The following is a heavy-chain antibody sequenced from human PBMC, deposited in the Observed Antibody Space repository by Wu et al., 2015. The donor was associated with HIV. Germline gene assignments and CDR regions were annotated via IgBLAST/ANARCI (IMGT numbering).Heavy chain of an antibody. J-gene: IGHJ4*01. CDR2: MNPNSGNT. CDR3: ARVTGYYEAPHY. V-gene: IGHV1-8*02. Sequence: QVQLVQSGAEVKKPGASVKVSCKASGYTFTSYGISWVRQAPGQGLEWMGWMNPNSGNTGNAQKFQGRVTMSRNTSISTAYMELSSLRSEDTAVYYCARVTGYYEAPHYWGQGNAGHRLL. CDR1: GYTFTSYG. D-gene: IGHD3-9*01.